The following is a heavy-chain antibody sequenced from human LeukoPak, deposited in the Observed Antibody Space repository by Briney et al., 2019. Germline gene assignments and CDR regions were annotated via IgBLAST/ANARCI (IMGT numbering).Heavy chain of an antibody. CDR3: ARDDDLLLPRRAAPGAFDI. CDR2: ISSSSSTI. J-gene: IGHJ3*02. V-gene: IGHV3-48*01. CDR1: GFTFSSYS. Sequence: GGSLRLSCAASGFTFSSYSMNWVRQAPGKGLEWVSYISSSSSTIYYADSVKGRFTISRDNAKNSLYLQMNSLRAEDTAVYYCARDDDLLLPRRAAPGAFDIWGQGTMVTVSS. D-gene: IGHD3-10*01.